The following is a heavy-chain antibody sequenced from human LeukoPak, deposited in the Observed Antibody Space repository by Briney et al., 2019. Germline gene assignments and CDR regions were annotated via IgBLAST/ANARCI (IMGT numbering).Heavy chain of an antibody. CDR1: GYTFTSYY. CDR2: IIPIFGTT. CDR3: ARDGTSRPLDY. V-gene: IGHV1-69*05. J-gene: IGHJ4*02. Sequence: ASVKVSCKASGYTFTSYYMHWVRQAPGQGLEWMGGIIPIFGTTNYAQKFQGRVTITTDESTSTAYMDLSSLRSEDTAVYYCARDGTSRPLDYWGQGTLVTVSS. D-gene: IGHD1-26*01.